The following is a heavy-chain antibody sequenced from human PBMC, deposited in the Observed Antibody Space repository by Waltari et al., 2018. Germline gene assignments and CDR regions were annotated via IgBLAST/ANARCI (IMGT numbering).Heavy chain of an antibody. D-gene: IGHD3-10*01. CDR2: IDPEDGET. Sequence: EVELVQSGAEVKKPGATVKISCKASGYTFMAYFMHWVQQAPGKGLEWMGRIDPEDGETVYSEEFQGRVTITADTSTDTAYMELSSLTSGDTAVYYCAPLPGGSGQTFDYWGQGTLVTVSS. CDR1: GYTFMAYF. J-gene: IGHJ4*02. V-gene: IGHV1-69-2*01. CDR3: APLPGGSGQTFDY.